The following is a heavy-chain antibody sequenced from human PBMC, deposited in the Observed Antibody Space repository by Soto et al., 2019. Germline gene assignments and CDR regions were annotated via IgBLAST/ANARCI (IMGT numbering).Heavy chain of an antibody. J-gene: IGHJ6*02. Sequence: ASVKVSCKASGYTFTSYYMHWVRQAPGQGLEWMGIINPSGGSTSYAQKFQGRVTMTRDTSTSTVYMGLSSLRSEDTAVYYCAREGTGFKYYYYGMDVWGQGTTVTVSS. V-gene: IGHV1-46*01. CDR2: INPSGGST. CDR1: GYTFTSYY. D-gene: IGHD1-1*01. CDR3: AREGTGFKYYYYGMDV.